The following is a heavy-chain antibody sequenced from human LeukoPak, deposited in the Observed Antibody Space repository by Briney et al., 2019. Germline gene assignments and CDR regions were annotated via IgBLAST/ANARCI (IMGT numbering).Heavy chain of an antibody. Sequence: GGSLRLSCAASGFTFNNFEMNWVRQAPGKGLEWVSYINSSGNTIYYANSVKGRFTISRDNAKNSLYLQMNSLRAEDTALYFCARGPPNYYDSSGYFYLWGQGTLVTVSS. V-gene: IGHV3-48*03. CDR3: ARGPPNYYDSSGYFYL. J-gene: IGHJ4*02. CDR1: GFTFNNFE. D-gene: IGHD3-22*01. CDR2: INSSGNTI.